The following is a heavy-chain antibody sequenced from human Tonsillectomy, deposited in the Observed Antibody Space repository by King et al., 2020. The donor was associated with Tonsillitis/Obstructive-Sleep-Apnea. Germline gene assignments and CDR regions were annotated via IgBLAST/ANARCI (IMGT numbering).Heavy chain of an antibody. CDR2: IWYDGSNK. V-gene: IGHV3-33*01. CDR1: GFTFSSYG. J-gene: IGHJ6*03. Sequence: VQLVESGGGVVQPGRSLRLSCAASGFTFSSYGMHWVRQAPGKGLEWVAVIWYDGSNKYYADSVKGRFTISRDNSKNTLYLQMNSLRAEDTAVYYCARASNDYDFWSGYSNPSYYYYYMDVWGTGTTVTVSS. CDR3: ARASNDYDFWSGYSNPSYYYYYMDV. D-gene: IGHD3-3*01.